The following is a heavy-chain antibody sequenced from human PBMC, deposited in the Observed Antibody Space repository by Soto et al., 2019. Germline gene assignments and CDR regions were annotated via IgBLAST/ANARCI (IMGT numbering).Heavy chain of an antibody. CDR2: ISGSGGST. CDR1: GFTFSSYA. CDR3: AKGGGYYYYYMDV. D-gene: IGHD5-12*01. J-gene: IGHJ6*03. V-gene: IGHV3-23*01. Sequence: EVQLLESGGGLVQPGGSLRLSCAASGFTFSSYAMSWVRQAPGKGLEWVSAISGSGGSTYYADSVKGRFIISRDNSKNTLYLQMNSLRAEDTAVYYCAKGGGYYYYYMDVWGKGTTVTVSS.